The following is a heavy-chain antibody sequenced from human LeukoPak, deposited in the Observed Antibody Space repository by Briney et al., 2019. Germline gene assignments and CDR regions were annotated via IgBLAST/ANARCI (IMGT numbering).Heavy chain of an antibody. CDR1: GFTFSDYN. J-gene: IGHJ4*02. Sequence: GGSLRLSCAASGFTFSDYNMHWVRQAPGKGLDWVALMSPDGNNKYYADSVKGRFTISRDNSKNTVDLQLNSLRAEDTAVYYCARDLNGRYTFDYCGQGTLVTVSS. V-gene: IGHV3-30-3*01. D-gene: IGHD3-10*01. CDR3: ARDLNGRYTFDY. CDR2: MSPDGNNK.